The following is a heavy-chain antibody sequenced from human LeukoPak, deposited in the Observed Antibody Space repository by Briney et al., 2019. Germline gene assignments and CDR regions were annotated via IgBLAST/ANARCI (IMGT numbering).Heavy chain of an antibody. D-gene: IGHD3-22*01. CDR3: AREYYYDSSGYPDY. V-gene: IGHV1-69*01. CDR2: IIPIFGTA. Sequence: SVKVSCKASGGTFSSYAISWVRQAPGQGLEWMGGIIPIFGTANYAQKFQGRVTITADESTSTAYMELSSLRSEDTAVYYCAREYYYDSSGYPDYWGQGTLVTVSS. J-gene: IGHJ4*02. CDR1: GGTFSSYA.